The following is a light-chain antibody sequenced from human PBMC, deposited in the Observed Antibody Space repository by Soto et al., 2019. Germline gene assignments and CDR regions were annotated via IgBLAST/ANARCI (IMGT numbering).Light chain of an antibody. CDR1: ASDIGRYNY. J-gene: IGLJ1*01. Sequence: QSALTQPPSASGSPGQSVTISCIGTASDIGRYNYVSWYQHHPGKAPKLIIYEVTKRPSGVPDRFSGSKSGNTASLTVSGLQADDEADYYCNSYVGSNNYVFGTGTKLNVL. V-gene: IGLV2-8*01. CDR2: EVT. CDR3: NSYVGSNNYV.